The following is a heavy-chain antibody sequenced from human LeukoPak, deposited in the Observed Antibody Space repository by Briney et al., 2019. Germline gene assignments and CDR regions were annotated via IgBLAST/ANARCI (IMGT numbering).Heavy chain of an antibody. CDR3: AGTYYDTLTGAFDI. V-gene: IGHV5-51*01. CDR1: GYSFTSYW. CDR2: IYPGDSDS. Sequence: GESPKISCKGSGYSFTSYWIGWMRQMPGKGLEWMGIIYPGDSDSRYSPSFQCQVTLSADKSISPAHLQWSSLKASDTAMYYCAGTYYDTLTGAFDIWGQGTMVTVSS. D-gene: IGHD3-9*01. J-gene: IGHJ3*02.